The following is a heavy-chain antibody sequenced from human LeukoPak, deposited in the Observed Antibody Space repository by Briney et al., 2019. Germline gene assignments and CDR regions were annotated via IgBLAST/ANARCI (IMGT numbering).Heavy chain of an antibody. CDR2: INHSGST. V-gene: IGHV4-34*01. D-gene: IGHD6-6*01. CDR1: GGSFSGYY. J-gene: IGHJ3*02. CDR3: ARIGIAAPRSKRAFDI. Sequence: PSETLSLTCAVYGGSFSGYYWSWIRQPPGKGLEWIGEINHSGSTNYNPSLKGRVTISVDTSKNQFSLKLSSVTAADTAVYYCARIGIAAPRSKRAFDIWGQGTMVTVSS.